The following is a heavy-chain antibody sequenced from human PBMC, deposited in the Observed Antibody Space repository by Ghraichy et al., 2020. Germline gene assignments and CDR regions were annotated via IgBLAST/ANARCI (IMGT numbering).Heavy chain of an antibody. Sequence: SETLSLTCTVSGGSISSGGYYWSWIRQHPGKGLEWIGYIYYSGSTYYNPSLKSRVTISVDTSKNQFSLKLSSVTAADTAVYYCARGHSGSSLIPPDYWGQGTLVTVSS. V-gene: IGHV4-31*03. CDR1: GGSISSGGYY. CDR3: ARGHSGSSLIPPDY. CDR2: IYYSGST. D-gene: IGHD6-13*01. J-gene: IGHJ4*02.